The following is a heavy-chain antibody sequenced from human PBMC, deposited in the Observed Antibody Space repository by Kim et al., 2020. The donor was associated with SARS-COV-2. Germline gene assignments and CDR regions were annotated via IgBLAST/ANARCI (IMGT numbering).Heavy chain of an antibody. J-gene: IGHJ3*02. CDR1: GGSFSGYY. Sequence: SETLSLTCAVYGGSFSGYYWSWIRQPPGKGLEWIGEINHSGSTNYNPSLKSRVTISVDTSKNQFSLKLSSVTAADTAVYYCVRAPNSGSYLDDAFDIWGQGTMVTVSS. V-gene: IGHV4-34*01. CDR3: VRAPNSGSYLDDAFDI. CDR2: INHSGST. D-gene: IGHD1-26*01.